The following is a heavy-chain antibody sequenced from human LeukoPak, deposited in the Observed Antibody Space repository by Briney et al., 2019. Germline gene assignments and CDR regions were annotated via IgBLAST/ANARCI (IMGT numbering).Heavy chain of an antibody. D-gene: IGHD2/OR15-2a*01. J-gene: IGHJ6*02. CDR3: AREDGLSFWSSGMDV. Sequence: GGSLRLSCAASGLIFSVYSMNWVLQAPGKGLEWVANIKPDGSEKYYVDSVKGRFTISRDNAKNSLYLQMNSLRAEDTAVYYCAREDGLSFWSSGMDVWGQGTTVTVSS. V-gene: IGHV3-7*01. CDR2: IKPDGSEK. CDR1: GLIFSVYS.